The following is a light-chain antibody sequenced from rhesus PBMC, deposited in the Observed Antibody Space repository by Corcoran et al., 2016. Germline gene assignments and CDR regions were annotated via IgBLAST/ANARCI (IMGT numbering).Light chain of an antibody. V-gene: IGKV1-22*01. CDR3: QQYSSRPFT. CDR1: QGISSW. CDR2: KAS. J-gene: IGKJ3*01. Sequence: DIQMTQSPSSLSASVGDTVTITCRASQGISSWLAWYQQKPGKAPKLLIYKASSFQSGVPSTFSGSGSGTDFTLTISSLQSEDFATYDCQQYSSRPFTFGPGTKLDIK.